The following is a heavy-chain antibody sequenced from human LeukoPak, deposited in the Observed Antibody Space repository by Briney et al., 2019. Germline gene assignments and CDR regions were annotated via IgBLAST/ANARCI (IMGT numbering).Heavy chain of an antibody. Sequence: GASVKVSCKASGYTFTSYDINWVRQATGQGLEWMGWMNPNSGNTGYAQKFQGRVTMTRNTSISTAYMELSSLRSEDTAVYYCARVAYPQLAYADAFDIWGQGTMVTVSS. D-gene: IGHD2-21*01. J-gene: IGHJ3*02. V-gene: IGHV1-8*01. CDR2: MNPNSGNT. CDR1: GYTFTSYD. CDR3: ARVAYPQLAYADAFDI.